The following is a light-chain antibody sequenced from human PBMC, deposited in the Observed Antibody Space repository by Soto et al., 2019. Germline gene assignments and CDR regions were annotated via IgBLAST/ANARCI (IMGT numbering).Light chain of an antibody. CDR3: QQYNDYPLT. Sequence: DIQMTQSPSTLSASVGDRVTITCRASQSISSWLAWYQQKPGKAPKLLIYDASSLESGVPSRFSGSGSGTEFTLTISSLQPDDFATYSCQQYNDYPLTSGQGTRLEIK. V-gene: IGKV1-5*01. CDR2: DAS. CDR1: QSISSW. J-gene: IGKJ5*01.